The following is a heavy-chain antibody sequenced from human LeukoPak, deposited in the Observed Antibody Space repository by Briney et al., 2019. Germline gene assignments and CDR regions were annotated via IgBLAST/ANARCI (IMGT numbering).Heavy chain of an antibody. CDR2: IYNSGST. V-gene: IGHV4-59*01. CDR3: ARPGPRDWYFDI. CDR1: GVSISTYH. Sequence: PSETLSLTCTVSGVSISTYHWTWIRQPPGEGLEWIGHIYNSGSTNYNPSLRGRVTISLDTSKNQVSLKLSSVTAADTAMYYCARPGPRDWYFDIWGRGTLVTVSS. J-gene: IGHJ2*01.